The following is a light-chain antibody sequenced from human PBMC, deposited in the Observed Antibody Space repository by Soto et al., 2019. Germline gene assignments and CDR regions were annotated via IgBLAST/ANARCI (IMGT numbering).Light chain of an antibody. V-gene: IGLV2-14*01. J-gene: IGLJ1*01. CDR2: EVS. CDR3: SSYTSRSTLDYV. CDR1: SSDVGGYNY. Sequence: QSALTQPASVSGSPGQSITISCTGTSSDVGGYNYVSWYQQHPGKAPKLMIYEVSNRPSGVSNRFSGSKSGNTASLTISGLQAEDKADYYCSSYTSRSTLDYVFGSGTKV.